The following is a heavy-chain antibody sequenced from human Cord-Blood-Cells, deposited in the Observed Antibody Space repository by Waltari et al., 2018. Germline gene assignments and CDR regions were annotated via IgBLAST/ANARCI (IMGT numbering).Heavy chain of an antibody. Sequence: QVQLVQSGAEVKKPGSSVKVSCKASGGTFSSYAISWVRQAPGQGLEWMGGIIPIFGTANYAQKFQGRVTITADKSTSTAYMELSSLRSEDTAVYYCARDPNYDFWSGYYAFDIWGQGTMVTVSS. V-gene: IGHV1-69*06. CDR1: GGTFSSYA. CDR2: IIPIFGTA. D-gene: IGHD3-3*01. CDR3: ARDPNYDFWSGYYAFDI. J-gene: IGHJ3*02.